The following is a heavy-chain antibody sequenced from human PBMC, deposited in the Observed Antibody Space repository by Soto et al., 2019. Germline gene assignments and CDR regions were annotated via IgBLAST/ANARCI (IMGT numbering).Heavy chain of an antibody. Sequence: SETLSLTCAVSGGSISSGDYSWNWIRQPPGKGLEWIGYIYFGGSTYYNPSLQSRVTMSVDRSRNQFSLKLSSVTAADTAVYYCARDFDYWGQGTLVTVSS. CDR3: ARDFDY. CDR1: GGSISSGDYS. V-gene: IGHV4-30-2*01. CDR2: IYFGGST. J-gene: IGHJ4*02.